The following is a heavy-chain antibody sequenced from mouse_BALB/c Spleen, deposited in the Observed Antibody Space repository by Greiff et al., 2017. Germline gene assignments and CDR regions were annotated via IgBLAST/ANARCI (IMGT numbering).Heavy chain of an antibody. CDR2: ISYDGSN. Sequence: DVQLQESGPGLVKPSQSLSLTCSVTGYSITSGYYWNWIRQFPGNKLEWMGYISYDGSNNYNPSLKNRISITRDTSKNQFFLKLNSVTTEDTATYYCARGVWYFDVWGAGTTVTVSS. CDR1: GYSITSGYY. J-gene: IGHJ1*01. V-gene: IGHV3-6*02. CDR3: ARGVWYFDV.